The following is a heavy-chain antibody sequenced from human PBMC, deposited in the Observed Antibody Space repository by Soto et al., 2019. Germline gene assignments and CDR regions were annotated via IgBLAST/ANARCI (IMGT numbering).Heavy chain of an antibody. CDR3: ARIVDCSGGSCYSDYWYFDL. Sequence: QVTLKESGPVLVKPTETLTLTCTVSGFSLSNARMGVSWIRQPPGKALEWLAHIFSNDEKSYSTSLKSRLTTSKDTSKSQLVITMTNMDPVDTATYYCARIVDCSGGSCYSDYWYFDLWGRGTLVTVSS. V-gene: IGHV2-26*01. CDR1: GFSLSNARMG. CDR2: IFSNDEK. D-gene: IGHD2-15*01. J-gene: IGHJ2*01.